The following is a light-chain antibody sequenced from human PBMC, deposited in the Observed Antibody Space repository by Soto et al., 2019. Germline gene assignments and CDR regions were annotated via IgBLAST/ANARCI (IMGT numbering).Light chain of an antibody. CDR1: SSDIGAYDY. J-gene: IGLJ3*02. Sequence: QSALTQPASVSGSPGESIIISCTGSSSDIGAYDYVSWYQHHPGRAPKVIIFEVNDRASGVSHRFSGSKSGNTASLTISGLQAEDEADSYCCSYTGTTSPWVFGGGTKVTVL. V-gene: IGLV2-14*01. CDR2: EVN. CDR3: CSYTGTTSPWV.